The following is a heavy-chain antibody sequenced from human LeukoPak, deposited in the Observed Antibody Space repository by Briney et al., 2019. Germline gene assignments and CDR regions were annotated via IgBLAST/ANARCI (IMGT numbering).Heavy chain of an antibody. CDR3: ARRGDSSSSSYWFDP. CDR1: GFTLSGSA. V-gene: IGHV3-73*01. D-gene: IGHD6-6*01. J-gene: IGHJ5*02. CDR2: IRSKANNYAT. Sequence: GGSLRLSCAASGFTLSGSAMHGVRQASGKGLEWVGRIRSKANNYATVYAASLKGRFTISRDDSKNTAYLQMNSLKTEDTAVYYCARRGDSSSSSYWFDPWGQGTLVTVSS.